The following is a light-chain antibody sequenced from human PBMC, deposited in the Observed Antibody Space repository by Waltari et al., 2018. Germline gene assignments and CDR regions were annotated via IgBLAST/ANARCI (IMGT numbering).Light chain of an antibody. Sequence: QSVLTQPPSVSAAPGQKVTISCSGRSSNIGTNYVSWYQQVPGTAPKVLIYDNNKRPSGIPDRFSGSKSGTSATLGITGLQTGDEADYYCGTWDSSLSAGVFGGGTKLTVL. J-gene: IGLJ2*01. CDR3: GTWDSSLSAGV. CDR1: SSNIGTNY. V-gene: IGLV1-51*01. CDR2: DNN.